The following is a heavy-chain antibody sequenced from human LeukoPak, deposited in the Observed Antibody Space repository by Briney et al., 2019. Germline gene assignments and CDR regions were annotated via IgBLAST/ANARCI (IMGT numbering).Heavy chain of an antibody. CDR1: RFTLSNDR. Sequence: GGALRLSCSAPRFTLSNDRRCSVRQAPGKGREWVANINEDESKKYYAGSVKGRFTISRDNAKNSLYLQMSSLTAEDTAIYYCARDHAYRADYWGQGTLVTVSS. V-gene: IGHV3-7*01. CDR2: INEDESKK. CDR3: ARDHAYRADY. J-gene: IGHJ4*02. D-gene: IGHD2-2*01.